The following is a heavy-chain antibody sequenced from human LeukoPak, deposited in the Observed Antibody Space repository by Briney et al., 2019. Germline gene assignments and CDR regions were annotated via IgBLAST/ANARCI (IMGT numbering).Heavy chain of an antibody. CDR3: ARTPDPRRWRRGLYYFDY. CDR2: INHSGST. D-gene: IGHD2-15*01. Sequence: SETLSLTCAVYGGSFSAYYWGWIRQSPGKGLEWIGEINHSGSTNYNPSLKSRVTISVDTSKNQFSLKLSSVTAADTAVYYCARTPDPRRWRRGLYYFDYWGQGTLVTVSS. CDR1: GGSFSAYY. V-gene: IGHV4-34*01. J-gene: IGHJ4*02.